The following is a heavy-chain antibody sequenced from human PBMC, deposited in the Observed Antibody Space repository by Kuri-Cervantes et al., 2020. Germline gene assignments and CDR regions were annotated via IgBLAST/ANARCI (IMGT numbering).Heavy chain of an antibody. D-gene: IGHD3-22*01. CDR3: AKELNYYDSSGYGPV. Sequence: GGSLRLSCAASGFTFSSYWMSWVRQAPGKGLEWVANIKQDGSEKYYVDSVKGRFTISRDNAKNSLYLQMNSLRAEDTAVYYCAKELNYYDSSGYGPVWGQGTLVTVSS. J-gene: IGHJ4*02. CDR1: GFTFSSYW. CDR2: IKQDGSEK. V-gene: IGHV3-7*01.